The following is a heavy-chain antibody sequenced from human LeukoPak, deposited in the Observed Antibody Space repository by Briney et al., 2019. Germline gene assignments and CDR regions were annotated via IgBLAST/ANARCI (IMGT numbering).Heavy chain of an antibody. CDR2: INHNGNVN. J-gene: IGHJ6*02. Sequence: QTGGSLRLSCAASGFTFSSYWMNWARQAPGKGLEWVASINHNGNVNYYVDSVKSRFTISRDNAKNSLYPQMSNLRAEDTAVYFCARGGGLDVWGQGATVTVSS. D-gene: IGHD3-16*01. V-gene: IGHV3-7*03. CDR3: ARGGGLDV. CDR1: GFTFSSYW.